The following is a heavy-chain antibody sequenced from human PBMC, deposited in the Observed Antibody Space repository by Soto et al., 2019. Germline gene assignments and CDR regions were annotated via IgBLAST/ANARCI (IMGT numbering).Heavy chain of an antibody. D-gene: IGHD1-26*01. Sequence: GESLKLSCQGSGYRFDNYWIGWVRQMPGKGLEWMGIIYPGDSDTRYSPSLQGQVTISADKSISTAYLQWSSLKASDTAMYYCARRGASPSGGMDVWGQGTTVTVSS. V-gene: IGHV5-51*01. J-gene: IGHJ6*02. CDR2: IYPGDSDT. CDR3: ARRGASPSGGMDV. CDR1: GYRFDNYW.